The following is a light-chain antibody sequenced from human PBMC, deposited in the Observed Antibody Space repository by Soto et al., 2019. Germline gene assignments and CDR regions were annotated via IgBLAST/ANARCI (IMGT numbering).Light chain of an antibody. CDR1: QGIGSY. J-gene: IGKJ1*01. V-gene: IGKV1-9*01. Sequence: IQLTQSPSSLSASVGDRVTTTCRASQGIGSYLAWYQQKPGEAPKLLIFAASTLQSGVPSRFSGSGSGTEFTLTISSLQPDDFATYYCQHYNSYSEAFGQGTKVDIK. CDR3: QHYNSYSEA. CDR2: AAS.